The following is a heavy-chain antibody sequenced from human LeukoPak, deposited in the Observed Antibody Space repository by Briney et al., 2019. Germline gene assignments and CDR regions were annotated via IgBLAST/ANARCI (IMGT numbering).Heavy chain of an antibody. V-gene: IGHV4/OR15-8*01. CDR3: AYNRNFALDN. CDR1: GASIDSHSW. Sequence: PSETPSLTCAVSGASIDSHSWWSWVRQPPGKGLEWIGEIYHSGGANYKPSLKSRVTMSVDTSKNHFSLKLTSVTAADTAVYYCAYNRNFALDNWGQGTLVTVSS. D-gene: IGHD1-14*01. J-gene: IGHJ4*02. CDR2: IYHSGGA.